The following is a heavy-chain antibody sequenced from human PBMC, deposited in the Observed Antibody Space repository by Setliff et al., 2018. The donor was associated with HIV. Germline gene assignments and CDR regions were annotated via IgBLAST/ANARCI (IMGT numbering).Heavy chain of an antibody. J-gene: IGHJ5*02. CDR1: GFTFSSYA. CDR3: ARRIDDSGSLPDKNWFDP. CDR2: ISAGGVDT. V-gene: IGHV3-23*01. Sequence: GGSLRLSCAASGFTFSSYAMSWVRQAPGKGLEWVSAISAGGVDTFYVDSVKGRFTISRDNSKNTLYLQMNSLRADDTAVYYCARRIDDSGSLPDKNWFDPWGQGSLVTVSS. D-gene: IGHD3-10*01.